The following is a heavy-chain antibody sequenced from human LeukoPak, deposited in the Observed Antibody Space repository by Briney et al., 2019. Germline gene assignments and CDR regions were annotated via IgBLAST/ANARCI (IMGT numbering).Heavy chain of an antibody. J-gene: IGHJ3*01. D-gene: IGHD5-24*01. V-gene: IGHV1-46*01. Sequence: ASVKVSCKASGYTFTNYYIHWVRQAPGQGLEGMGLINPGGGNTNYAQNFQGRVTMTRDTSTSTLYMELSSLRSEDTAIYYCARIRDGYNDAYDLWGQGTVVTVPS. CDR3: ARIRDGYNDAYDL. CDR2: INPGGGNT. CDR1: GYTFTNYY.